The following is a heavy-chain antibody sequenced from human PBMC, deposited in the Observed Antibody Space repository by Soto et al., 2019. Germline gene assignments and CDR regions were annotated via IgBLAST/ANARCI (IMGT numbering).Heavy chain of an antibody. CDR2: XXXXXGSI. Sequence: EVQLVESGGGLVQPGRSLRLSCAASGFTFDDYAMHWVRQAPGKGLEWVSGXXXXXGSIGYADSVKGRFTISRDNAKNSLYXXMXXLXXXXXXXXXXXXXXVXXXXXXXXXXXXYYYMDVWGKGTTVTVSS. CDR1: GFTFDDYA. J-gene: IGHJ6*03. CDR3: XXXXVXXXXXXXXXXXXYYYMDV. V-gene: IGHV3-9*01.